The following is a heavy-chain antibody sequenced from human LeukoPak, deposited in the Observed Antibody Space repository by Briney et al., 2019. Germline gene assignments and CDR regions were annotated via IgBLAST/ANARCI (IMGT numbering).Heavy chain of an antibody. J-gene: IGHJ4*02. CDR2: ISANGGGT. CDR1: GFSFSDYV. D-gene: IGHD3-22*01. V-gene: IGHV3-23*01. Sequence: GGSLRLSCAASGFSFSDYVMTWVRQAPGKGLEWVSSISANGGGTYYADSVKGRFTISRDNSKNTLLLQMNSLRAEDSAVYYCATDREGDPSCYYLVGGQGTLITVSS. CDR3: ATDREGDPSCYYLV.